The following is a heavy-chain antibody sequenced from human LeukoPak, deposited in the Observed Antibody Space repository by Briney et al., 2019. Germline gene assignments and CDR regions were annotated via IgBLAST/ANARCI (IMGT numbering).Heavy chain of an antibody. J-gene: IGHJ3*02. CDR3: VRECLIGANAFDI. V-gene: IGHV3-30*03. CDR1: GFTFHSFG. Sequence: GGSLRLSCAASGFTFHSFGMHWVRQAPGKGLEWVAVISYDGSDKYYADSVKGRFTISRDNSKNTLYLQMNSLRAEDTAVYYCVRECLIGANAFDIWGQGTMVTVSS. CDR2: ISYDGSDK. D-gene: IGHD4/OR15-4a*01.